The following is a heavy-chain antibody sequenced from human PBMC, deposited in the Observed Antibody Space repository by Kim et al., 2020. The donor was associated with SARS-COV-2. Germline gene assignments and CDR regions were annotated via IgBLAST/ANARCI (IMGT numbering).Heavy chain of an antibody. CDR1: GGSISSSSYY. CDR3: ARFAYYDSSGYRNY. D-gene: IGHD3-22*01. V-gene: IGHV4-39*01. CDR2: IYYSGST. J-gene: IGHJ4*02. Sequence: SETLSLTCTVSGGSISSSSYYWGWIRQPPGKGLEWIGSIYYSGSTYYNPSLKSRVTISVDTSKNQFSLKLSSVTAADTAVYYCARFAYYDSSGYRNYWGQGTLVTVSS.